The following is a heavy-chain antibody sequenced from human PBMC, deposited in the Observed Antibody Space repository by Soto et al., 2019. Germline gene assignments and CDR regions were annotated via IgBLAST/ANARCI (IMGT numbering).Heavy chain of an antibody. V-gene: IGHV3-21*01. CDR3: TRTGRWKELDY. Sequence: EVQLVESGGGLVKPGGSLRLSCAASGFTFSSYSMNWVRQAPGKGLEWVSLISSSSSYIYYADSVKGRFTISRDNAKNSLHLQMDSLRAEDTAVYYCTRTGRWKELDYWGQGTLVTVSS. CDR1: GFTFSSYS. D-gene: IGHD1-1*01. J-gene: IGHJ4*02. CDR2: ISSSSSYI.